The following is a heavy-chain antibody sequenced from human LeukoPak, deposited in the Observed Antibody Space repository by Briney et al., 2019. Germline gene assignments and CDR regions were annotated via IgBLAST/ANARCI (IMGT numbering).Heavy chain of an antibody. CDR2: ISSSSSSSRTI. J-gene: IGHJ4*01. V-gene: IGHV3-48*02. CDR1: GFTFSSYS. Sequence: GGSLRLSCAASGFTFSSYSMNWVRQAPGKGLEWVSYISSSSSSSRTIYYADSVRGRFIISRDNAKNSLYLQMNSLRDEDTAVYYCARDCCASGSYDDWGHGVLVTVSS. D-gene: IGHD3-10*01. CDR3: ARDCCASGSYDD.